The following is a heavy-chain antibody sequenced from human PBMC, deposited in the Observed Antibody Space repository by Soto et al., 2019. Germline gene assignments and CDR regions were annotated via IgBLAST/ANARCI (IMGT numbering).Heavy chain of an antibody. Sequence: VGSLRLSCAASGFTFSSYSMNWVRQAPGKGLEWVSSISSSSSYIYYADSVKGRFTISRDNAKNSLYLQMNSLRAEDTAVYYCARRFWQQLSPDWFDPWGQGTLVTVSS. D-gene: IGHD6-13*01. CDR3: ARRFWQQLSPDWFDP. J-gene: IGHJ5*02. CDR1: GFTFSSYS. CDR2: ISSSSSYI. V-gene: IGHV3-21*01.